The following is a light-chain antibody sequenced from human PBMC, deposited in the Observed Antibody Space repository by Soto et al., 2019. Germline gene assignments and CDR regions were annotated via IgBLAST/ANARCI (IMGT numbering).Light chain of an antibody. Sequence: DIVMTQSPDSLAVSLGERATVNCKSSQSVLSSSNNKNYLTWYQEKTGQPPKLLIYWASTRESGVPDRLSGSGSGTDFSHTISSLPAEDVAVYYCQHYYNSWTFGQGTKVEIK. CDR2: WAS. CDR3: QHYYNSWT. V-gene: IGKV4-1*01. CDR1: QSVLSSSNNKNY. J-gene: IGKJ1*01.